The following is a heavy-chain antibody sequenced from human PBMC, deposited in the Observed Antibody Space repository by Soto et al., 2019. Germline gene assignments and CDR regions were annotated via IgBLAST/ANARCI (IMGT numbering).Heavy chain of an antibody. CDR2: INAGNGNT. J-gene: IGHJ5*02. CDR3: ARKHGDFGAAWFDP. V-gene: IGHV1-3*01. D-gene: IGHD4-17*01. Sequence: ASVKVSCKASGYTFTSYAMHWVRQAPGQRLEWMGWINAGNGNTKYSQKFQGRVTITRDTSASTAYMELSSLRSEDTAVYYCARKHGDFGAAWFDPWGQGTLVTVSS. CDR1: GYTFTSYA.